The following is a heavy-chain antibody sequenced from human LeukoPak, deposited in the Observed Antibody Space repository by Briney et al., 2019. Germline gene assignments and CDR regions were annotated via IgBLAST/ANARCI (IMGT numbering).Heavy chain of an antibody. CDR3: ARSGGMGLYR. J-gene: IGHJ5*02. V-gene: IGHV4-34*01. CDR1: GGSISSYY. Sequence: SETLSLTCTVSGGSISSYYWSWIRQPPGKGLEWIGEINHSGSTNYNPSLKSRVTISADTSKNQFSLKLSSVTAADTAVYYCARSGGMGLYRWGQGTLVTVSS. CDR2: INHSGST. D-gene: IGHD6-13*01.